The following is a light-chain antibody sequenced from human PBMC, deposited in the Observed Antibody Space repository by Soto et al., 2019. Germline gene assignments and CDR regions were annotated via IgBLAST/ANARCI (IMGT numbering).Light chain of an antibody. J-gene: IGLJ1*01. CDR1: SSDVGGYNY. CDR3: SSYTSSGAHV. V-gene: IGLV2-14*01. CDR2: EVS. Sequence: QSALTQPASVSGSPGQSITISCTGTSSDVGGYNYVSWYQQHPGKAPKLMIYEVSNRPSVASNRFSGYKSGNTASLTISGLQAEDAADYYCSSYTSSGAHVFGTGTKLTVL.